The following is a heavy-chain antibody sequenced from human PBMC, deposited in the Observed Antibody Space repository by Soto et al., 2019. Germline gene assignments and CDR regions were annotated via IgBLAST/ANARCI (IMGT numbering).Heavy chain of an antibody. Sequence: SETLSLTCTVSGGSISSGDYYWSWIRQPPGKGLEWIGYIYYSGSTYYNPSLKSRVTISVDTSKNQFSLKLSSVTAADTAVYYCAGLLFGSFQLHYYDSSGYGSFDYWGQGTLVTVSS. J-gene: IGHJ4*02. D-gene: IGHD3-22*01. CDR3: AGLLFGSFQLHYYDSSGYGSFDY. CDR1: GGSISSGDYY. CDR2: IYYSGST. V-gene: IGHV4-30-4*01.